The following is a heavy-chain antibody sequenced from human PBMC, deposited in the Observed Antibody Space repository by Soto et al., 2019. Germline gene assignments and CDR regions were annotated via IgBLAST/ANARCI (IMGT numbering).Heavy chain of an antibody. CDR3: ARWGSTVTTVGAFRGMDV. CDR2: INPNSGGT. D-gene: IGHD4-17*01. V-gene: IGHV1-2*04. J-gene: IGHJ6*02. Sequence: ASVKVSCKASGYTFTGYYMHWVRQAPGQGLEWMGWINPNSGGTNYAQKFQGWVTMTRDTSISTAYMELSRLRSDDTAVYYCARWGSTVTTVGAFRGMDVWGQGTTVTVSS. CDR1: GYTFTGYY.